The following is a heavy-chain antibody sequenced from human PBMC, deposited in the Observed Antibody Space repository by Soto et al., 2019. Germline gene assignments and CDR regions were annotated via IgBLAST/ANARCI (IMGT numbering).Heavy chain of an antibody. D-gene: IGHD2-2*01. V-gene: IGHV1-3*01. CDR1: GYTFTSYA. Sequence: ASVKVSCKASGYTFTSYAMHWVRQAPGQRLEWMGWINAGNGNTKYSQKFQGRVTITRDTSASTAYMELSSLRSEDTAVYYCARGAPGYCSSTSCYRNYFDYWGQGTLFTVSS. J-gene: IGHJ4*02. CDR3: ARGAPGYCSSTSCYRNYFDY. CDR2: INAGNGNT.